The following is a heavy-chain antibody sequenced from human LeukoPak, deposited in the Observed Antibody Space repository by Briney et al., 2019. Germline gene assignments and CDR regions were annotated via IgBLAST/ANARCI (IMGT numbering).Heavy chain of an antibody. CDR1: GGSISSYY. Sequence: PSETLSLTCTVSGGSISSYYWSWIRQPPGKGLEWVGYIYHSGNTNYNPSLKSRGTVSLDMSNNQFSLKLASVTAADTAVYYCARHGGYGSYYYYYGMDVWGQGTTVTVSS. D-gene: IGHD5-12*01. V-gene: IGHV4-59*08. J-gene: IGHJ6*02. CDR3: ARHGGYGSYYYYYGMDV. CDR2: IYHSGNT.